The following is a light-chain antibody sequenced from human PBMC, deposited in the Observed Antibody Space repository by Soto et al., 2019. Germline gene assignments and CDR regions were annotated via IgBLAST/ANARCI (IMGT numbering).Light chain of an antibody. CDR3: SPYISSSPLDV. Sequence: QSALTQPASVSGSPGQSITISCTGTSSDVGGYNYVSWYQQHPGKAPKLMIYDVSNRPSGVYNRFSGSKAGNTASLTISGLQAEDEADYYCSPYISSSPLDVFGTGTKLTVL. V-gene: IGLV2-14*01. J-gene: IGLJ1*01. CDR1: SSDVGGYNY. CDR2: DVS.